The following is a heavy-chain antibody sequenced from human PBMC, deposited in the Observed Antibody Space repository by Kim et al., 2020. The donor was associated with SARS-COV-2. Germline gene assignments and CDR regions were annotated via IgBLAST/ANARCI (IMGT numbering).Heavy chain of an antibody. CDR2: IYHSGST. CDR1: GGSISSSNW. D-gene: IGHD5-12*01. V-gene: IGHV4-4*02. CDR3: ARGYSGYDRGYYFDY. Sequence: SETLSLTCAVSGGSISSSNWWSWVRQPPGKGLEWIGEIYHSGSTNYNPSLNSRVTISVDKSKNQFSLKLSSVTAADTAVYYCARGYSGYDRGYYFDYWGQGTLVTVSS. J-gene: IGHJ4*02.